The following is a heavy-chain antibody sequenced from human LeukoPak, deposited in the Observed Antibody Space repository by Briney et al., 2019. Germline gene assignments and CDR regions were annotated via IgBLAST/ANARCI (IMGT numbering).Heavy chain of an antibody. J-gene: IGHJ4*02. D-gene: IGHD2-15*01. CDR2: IYSGGST. CDR3: ARHTPYCSGGSCYSYYFDY. V-gene: IGHV3-53*01. Sequence: GGSLRLSCAASGFTVSSNYMSWVRQAPGKGMEWVSVIYSGGSTYYADSVKGRFTTSRDNSKNKLDLKMNSMRAEDTAVYYCARHTPYCSGGSCYSYYFDYWGQGTLVTVSS. CDR1: GFTVSSNY.